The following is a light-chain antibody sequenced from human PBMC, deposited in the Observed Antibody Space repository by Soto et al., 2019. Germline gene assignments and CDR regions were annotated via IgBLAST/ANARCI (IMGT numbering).Light chain of an antibody. J-gene: IGKJ5*01. V-gene: IGKV2-28*01. Sequence: DIVLTQSPGALPVTPGEPASIARTPSQILLYSNGDNYLYWYQQQAPQSPPLXIYLGSTRASGVPDRFSVSGSGTVFTLEISSVEAEDVGFYYCMQPLEPPPFTLGQGTRLEIK. CDR2: LGS. CDR3: MQPLEPPPFT. CDR1: QILLYSNGDNY.